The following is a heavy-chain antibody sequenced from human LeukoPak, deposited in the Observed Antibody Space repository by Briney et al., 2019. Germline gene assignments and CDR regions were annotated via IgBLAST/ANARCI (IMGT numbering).Heavy chain of an antibody. V-gene: IGHV1-18*01. D-gene: IGHD1-26*01. CDR1: GGTFSSYA. CDR3: ARSGSYSTGPFDY. CDR2: IRPHTGET. Sequence: ASVRVPCKASGGTFSSYAINWVRQAPGQGLEWMGWIRPHTGETNSAQRFQDRVTMTTDTSTTTAYMELRSLRSDDTAVYYCARSGSYSTGPFDYWGQGTLVTVSS. J-gene: IGHJ4*02.